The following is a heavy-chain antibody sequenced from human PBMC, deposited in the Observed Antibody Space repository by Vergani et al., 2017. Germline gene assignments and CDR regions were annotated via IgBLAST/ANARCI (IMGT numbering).Heavy chain of an antibody. CDR3: ATGASGYGEFDY. CDR1: GGSISSGSYY. V-gene: IGHV4-61*02. CDR2: IYTSGST. D-gene: IGHD3-22*01. J-gene: IGHJ4*02. Sequence: QVQLQESGPGLVKPSQTLSLTCTVSGGSISSGSYYWSWIRPPAGKGLEWLGSIYTSGSTNYNHSLKSRVTIPVDTSENEFSLKLSSVTAADAAVYYCATGASGYGEFDYWGQGTLVTVSS.